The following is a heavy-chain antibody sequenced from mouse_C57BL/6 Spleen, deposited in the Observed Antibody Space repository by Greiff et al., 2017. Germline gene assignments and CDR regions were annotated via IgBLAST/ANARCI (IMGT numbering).Heavy chain of an antibody. Sequence: QVQLQQPGAELVKPGAPVKLSCKASGYTFTSYWMHWVKQRPGQGLEWIGMIHPNSGSTNYNEKFKSKATLTVDKSSSTAYMQLSSLTSEDSAVYYCAREGGYYLDYWGHGTTLTVSS. CDR3: AREGGYYLDY. J-gene: IGHJ2*01. V-gene: IGHV1-64*01. CDR1: GYTFTSYW. D-gene: IGHD1-1*02. CDR2: IHPNSGST.